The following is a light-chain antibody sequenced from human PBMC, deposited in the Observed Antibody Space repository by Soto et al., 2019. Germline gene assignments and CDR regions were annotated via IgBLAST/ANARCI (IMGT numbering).Light chain of an antibody. CDR2: DAS. Sequence: EIVMTQSPATLSVSPGERATLSCRASQSVSSNLAWYQQKPGQAPRLLIYDASNRATDIPDRFSGSGSGTEFTLTISRLEPEDFAVYYCKEYGYSPQTFGQGTTVVIK. J-gene: IGKJ1*01. V-gene: IGKV3D-15*01. CDR1: QSVSSN. CDR3: KEYGYSPQT.